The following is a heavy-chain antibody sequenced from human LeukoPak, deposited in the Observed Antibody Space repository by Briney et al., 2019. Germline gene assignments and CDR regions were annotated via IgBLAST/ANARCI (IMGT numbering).Heavy chain of an antibody. CDR1: GVTISNYW. J-gene: IGHJ4*02. CDR2: IKQDGSER. Sequence: GGSLRLSCTASGVTISNYWMSWVRQAPGKGLEWVANIKQDGSERYYVDSVKGRFTISRDNAKNSLYLQMNSLRVEDTAVYYCARGGGSFYNYWGQGTLVTVSS. V-gene: IGHV3-7*04. CDR3: ARGGGSFYNY. D-gene: IGHD2-15*01.